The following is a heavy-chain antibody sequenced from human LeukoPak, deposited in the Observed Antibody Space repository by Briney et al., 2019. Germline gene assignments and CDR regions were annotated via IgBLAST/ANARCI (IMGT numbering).Heavy chain of an antibody. CDR3: ARVQDYYTSGSPFDY. Sequence: TASETLSLTCTVSGGSTSSGYYWGWIRQPPGKGLEWIGSIYHSGSTYYNPSLKSRVTISVDTSKNQFSLKLISLTAADTAMYYCARVQDYYTSGSPFDYWGQGTLVTVSS. D-gene: IGHD3-10*01. J-gene: IGHJ4*02. V-gene: IGHV4-38-2*02. CDR1: GGSTSSGYY. CDR2: IYHSGST.